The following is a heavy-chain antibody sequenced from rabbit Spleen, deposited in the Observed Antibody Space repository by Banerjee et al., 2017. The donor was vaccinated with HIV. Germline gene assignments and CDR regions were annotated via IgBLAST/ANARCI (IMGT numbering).Heavy chain of an antibody. Sequence: QQQLEESGGGLVKPGGTLTLTCKASGIDFSSDYAMCWVRQAPGKGLEWIACIESGSSGFTYFASWAKGRFTISKTSSTTVTLHLTSLTAADTATYFCARDTSSSFSSYGMDLWGPGTLVTVS. CDR1: GIDFSSDYA. CDR2: IESGSSGFT. J-gene: IGHJ6*01. D-gene: IGHD1-1*01. V-gene: IGHV1S45*01. CDR3: ARDTSSSFSSYGMDL.